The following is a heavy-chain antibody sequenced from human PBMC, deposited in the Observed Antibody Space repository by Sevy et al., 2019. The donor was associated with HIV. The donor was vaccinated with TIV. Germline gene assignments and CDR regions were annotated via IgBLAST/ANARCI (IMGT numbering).Heavy chain of an antibody. CDR2: IWYDGSNK. Sequence: GGSLRLSCAASAFTFSSYGMHWVRHAPGKGLEWVAVIWYDGSNKYYADSVKGRFTISRDNSKNTLYLQMNSLRAEDTAVYYCARDGDTAVGYYFDYWGQGTLVTVSS. CDR1: AFTFSSYG. D-gene: IGHD5-18*01. CDR3: ARDGDTAVGYYFDY. J-gene: IGHJ4*02. V-gene: IGHV3-33*01.